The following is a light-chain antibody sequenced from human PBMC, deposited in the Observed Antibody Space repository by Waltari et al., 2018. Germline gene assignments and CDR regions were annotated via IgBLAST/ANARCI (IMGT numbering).Light chain of an antibody. CDR3: QVWDRSTDQVV. J-gene: IGLJ7*01. V-gene: IGLV3-21*02. CDR2: DNS. Sequence: SYVLTQPPSVSVAPGQTARITCGGNNIGEKSVPWNQQRPGKAPALVIYDNSDRASGISGRFSASNSGNTATLTISRVEAGDEADYYCQVWDRSTDQVVFGGGTQLTVL. CDR1: NIGEKS.